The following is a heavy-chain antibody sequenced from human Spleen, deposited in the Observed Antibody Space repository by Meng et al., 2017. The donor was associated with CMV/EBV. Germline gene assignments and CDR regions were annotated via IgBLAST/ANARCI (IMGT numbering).Heavy chain of an antibody. J-gene: IGHJ4*02. V-gene: IGHV3-21*01. CDR3: AIARELYYFDY. Sequence: SCAASGFTFRSYSMNWVRQAPGKGLEWVSSISSSSSYIYYADSVKGRFTISRDNAKNSLYLQMNSLRAEDTAVYYCAIARELYYFDYWGQGTLVTVSS. CDR2: ISSSSSYI. CDR1: GFTFRSYS. D-gene: IGHD1-7*01.